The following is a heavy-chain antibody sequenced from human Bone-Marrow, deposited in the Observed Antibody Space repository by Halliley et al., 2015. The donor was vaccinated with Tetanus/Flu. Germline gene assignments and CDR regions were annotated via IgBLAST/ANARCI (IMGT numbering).Heavy chain of an antibody. D-gene: IGHD1-26*01. Sequence: ISTNGDYTPYADSVKGRFTISRDNSKNTLYLQMNTLRPEDTAVYYCVKDIPIEGATRGYFDYWGQGTLITVSS. J-gene: IGHJ4*02. V-gene: IGHV3-64D*06. CDR2: ISTNGDYT. CDR3: VKDIPIEGATRGYFDY.